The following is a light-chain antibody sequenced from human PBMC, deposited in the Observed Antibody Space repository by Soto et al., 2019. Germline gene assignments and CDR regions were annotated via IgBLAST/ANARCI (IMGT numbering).Light chain of an antibody. V-gene: IGKV1-5*03. CDR1: QSLSDW. CDR2: KAS. J-gene: IGKJ3*01. Sequence: DIQMTQSPSTLSASVGDRVIITCRASQSLSDWLAWYQQKPGKAPKLLIYKASTLESGVPSRFSGSGSGTEFTLTISSLQPDDFATYFCQHYTSSPTFGPGTKVDI. CDR3: QHYTSSPT.